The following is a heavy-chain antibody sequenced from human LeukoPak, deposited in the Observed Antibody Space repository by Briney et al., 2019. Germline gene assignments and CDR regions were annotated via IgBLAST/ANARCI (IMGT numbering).Heavy chain of an antibody. Sequence: SETLSLTCSVSGGSISSYHWSWIRQPPGKGLVWIGYIYYSGSTNYNPSLKSRVTISVDTSKNQFSLKLSSVTAADTAVYYCARVSYYGSGSLYFDYWGQGTLVTVSS. V-gene: IGHV4-59*01. D-gene: IGHD3-10*01. CDR2: IYYSGST. CDR3: ARVSYYGSGSLYFDY. J-gene: IGHJ4*02. CDR1: GGSISSYH.